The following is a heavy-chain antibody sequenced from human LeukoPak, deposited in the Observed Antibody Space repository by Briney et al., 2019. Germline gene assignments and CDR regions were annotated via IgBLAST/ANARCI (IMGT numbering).Heavy chain of an antibody. CDR3: ARDRVSFCGGDCYSGSYYYMDV. CDR2: IKQDGSEK. Sequence: PGGSLRLSCAASGFTFSSYWMSWVRQAPGKGLEGVANIKQDGSEKYYVDSVKGRFTISRDNAKKSLYLQMNSLRAEDTAVYYCARDRVSFCGGDCYSGSYYYMDVWGKGTTVTVSS. D-gene: IGHD2-21*02. CDR1: GFTFSSYW. J-gene: IGHJ6*03. V-gene: IGHV3-7*01.